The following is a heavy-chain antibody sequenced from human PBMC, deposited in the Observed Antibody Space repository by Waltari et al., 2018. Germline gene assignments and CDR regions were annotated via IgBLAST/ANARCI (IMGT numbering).Heavy chain of an antibody. Sequence: QVQLQQWGAGLLKPSETLSLTCAVYGGSFSGYYWSWTRQPPGKGLEWIGEINHSGSTNYNPSLKSRVTISVDTSKNQFSLKLSSVTAADTAVYYCAREPRGIARIDYWGQGTLVTVSS. CDR3: AREPRGIARIDY. CDR1: GGSFSGYY. J-gene: IGHJ4*02. D-gene: IGHD6-13*01. CDR2: INHSGST. V-gene: IGHV4-34*01.